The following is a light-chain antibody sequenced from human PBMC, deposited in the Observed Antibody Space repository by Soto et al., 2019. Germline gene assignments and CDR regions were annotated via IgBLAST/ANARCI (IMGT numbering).Light chain of an antibody. Sequence: DIVRAQSPLSLPVTPGEPASISCRSSQSLLHSNGYNYLDWYLQKPGQSPQLLIYLGSNRSSGVPDRFSGSGSGTDFTLQISRVEAEDVGVYYCMQALQTPAFGGGTKVEIK. CDR3: MQALQTPA. V-gene: IGKV2-28*01. CDR1: QSLLHSNGYNY. J-gene: IGKJ4*01. CDR2: LGS.